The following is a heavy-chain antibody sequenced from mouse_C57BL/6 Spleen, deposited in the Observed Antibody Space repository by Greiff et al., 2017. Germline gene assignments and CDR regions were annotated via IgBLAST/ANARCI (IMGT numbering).Heavy chain of an antibody. J-gene: IGHJ4*01. CDR2: IYPGDGDT. CDR1: GYAFSSSW. Sequence: VQLKQSGPELVKPGASVKISCKASGYAFSSSWMNWVKQRPGKGLEWIGRIYPGDGDTNYNGKFKGKATLTADKSSSTAYMQLSSLTSEDSAVYFCARKGAMDYWGQGTSVTVSS. V-gene: IGHV1-82*01. CDR3: ARKGAMDY.